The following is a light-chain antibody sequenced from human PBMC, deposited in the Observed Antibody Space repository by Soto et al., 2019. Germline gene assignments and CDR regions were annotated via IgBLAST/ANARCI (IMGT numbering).Light chain of an antibody. J-gene: IGKJ2*01. CDR1: QSVSSSY. V-gene: IGKV3-20*01. CDR2: GAS. Sequence: EIVLTQSPGTLSLSPGERATLSCRASQSVSSSYLAWYQQKPGQAPRLLIYGASSRATGIPDRFSGSGSGTDFTLTISRLEPEDFAVYYCQQYGSSPLMYIFGQGTKLEIK. CDR3: QQYGSSPLMYI.